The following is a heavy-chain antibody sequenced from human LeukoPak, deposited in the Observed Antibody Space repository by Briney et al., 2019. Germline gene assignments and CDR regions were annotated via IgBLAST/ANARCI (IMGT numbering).Heavy chain of an antibody. Sequence: QPGGSLRLSCAASGFTFXSXXXTXVXXAPGXXLKWVSGISSSGGATYHADSVKGRFTISKDNSKSTLFLQMNSLTAEDTAVYYCAKDLLNREYWGQGTLVTVSS. V-gene: IGHV3-23*01. CDR3: AKDLLNREY. CDR2: ISSSGGAT. J-gene: IGHJ4*02. CDR1: GFTFXSXX.